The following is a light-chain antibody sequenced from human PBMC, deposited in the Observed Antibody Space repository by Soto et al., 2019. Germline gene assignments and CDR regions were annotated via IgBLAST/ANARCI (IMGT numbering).Light chain of an antibody. J-gene: IGLJ2*01. CDR2: DTR. V-gene: IGLV7-46*01. CDR3: LLAYSGDRRI. Sequence: QAVVTQEPSLTISPGGTVTLTCGSSTGPVTNGHFPYWFQQKPGQAPRTLIYDTRNKHSWTPARFSGSILGGKASLTLSGAQPEDEADYYCLLAYSGDRRIFGGGTKLTVL. CDR1: TGPVTNGHF.